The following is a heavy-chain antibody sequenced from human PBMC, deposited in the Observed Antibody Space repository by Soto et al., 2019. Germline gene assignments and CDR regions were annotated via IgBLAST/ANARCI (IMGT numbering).Heavy chain of an antibody. D-gene: IGHD6-19*01. CDR1: GYTFTSYY. CDR3: ARDLGNYSSGWLEYFQH. CDR2: INPSGGST. V-gene: IGHV1-46*03. Sequence: ASVKVSCKASGYTFTSYYMHWVRQAPGQGLEWMGIINPSGGSTSYAQKFQGRVTMTRDTSTSTVYMELSRLRSEDTAVYYCARDLGNYSSGWLEYFQHWGQGTLVTVSS. J-gene: IGHJ1*01.